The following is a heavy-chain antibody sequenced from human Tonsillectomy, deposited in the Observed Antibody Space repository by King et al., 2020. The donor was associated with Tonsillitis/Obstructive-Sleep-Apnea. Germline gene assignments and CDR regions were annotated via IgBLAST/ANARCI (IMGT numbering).Heavy chain of an antibody. CDR3: TTDRVVSGTAFDN. V-gene: IGHV3-15*01. Sequence: VQLVESGGGLVKPGGSLRLSCAASGFSFSDAWMSWVRQAPGKGLEWVGRIKSKSDGGTTDYGAPVKGRFTISRDDSRNTLYLQMNSLKTEDTAVYYYTTDRVVSGTAFDNWGQGTLVTVSA. D-gene: IGHD1-20*01. CDR1: GFSFSDAW. CDR2: IKSKSDGGTT. J-gene: IGHJ4*02.